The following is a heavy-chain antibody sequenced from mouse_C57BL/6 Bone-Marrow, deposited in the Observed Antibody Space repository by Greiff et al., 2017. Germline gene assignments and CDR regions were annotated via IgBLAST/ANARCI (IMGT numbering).Heavy chain of an antibody. CDR1: GYTFTGYW. Sequence: QVQLQQSGAELMKPGASVKLSCKATGYTFTGYWIEWVKQRPGHGLEWIGEILPGSGSTNYNEKFKGKATFTADTSSNTAYMQLSSLTTEDSAIYYWARHYYGSSLLTEAMDYWGQGTSVTVSS. CDR3: ARHYYGSSLLTEAMDY. D-gene: IGHD1-1*01. V-gene: IGHV1-9*01. J-gene: IGHJ4*01. CDR2: ILPGSGST.